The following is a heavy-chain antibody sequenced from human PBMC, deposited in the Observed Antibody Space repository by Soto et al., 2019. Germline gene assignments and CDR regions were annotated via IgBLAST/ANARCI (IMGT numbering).Heavy chain of an antibody. Sequence: EVQLLESGGGLVQPGGSLRLSCAASGFTFSTYAMSWVRQAPGKGLEWVSGITGSGGSTYYADSVKGRFTISRDNSKNTLDLQMNSLRAEDTAVYYCAKAGGDCSGGSCYSGQGDSWGQGTLVTVSS. D-gene: IGHD2-15*01. J-gene: IGHJ4*02. CDR2: ITGSGGST. CDR1: GFTFSTYA. CDR3: AKAGGDCSGGSCYSGQGDS. V-gene: IGHV3-23*01.